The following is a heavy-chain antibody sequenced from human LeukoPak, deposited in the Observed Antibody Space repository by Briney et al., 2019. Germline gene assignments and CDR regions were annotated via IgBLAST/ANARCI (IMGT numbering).Heavy chain of an antibody. CDR1: GFTFSSFA. Sequence: GGSLRLSCAASGFTFSSFAMSWVRQAPGNGLQWVSSISGIVDSTHFADSVKGRFTISRDNSKNTVYLQMNSLRAEDTAVYYCAKESPSFDYWGQGNLVTVSS. J-gene: IGHJ4*02. CDR3: AKESPSFDY. CDR2: ISGIVDST. V-gene: IGHV3-23*01.